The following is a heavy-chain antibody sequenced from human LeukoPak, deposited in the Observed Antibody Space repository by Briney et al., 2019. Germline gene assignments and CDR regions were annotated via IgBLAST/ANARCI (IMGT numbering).Heavy chain of an antibody. CDR1: GGSISSYY. D-gene: IGHD1-26*01. J-gene: IGHJ6*02. CDR2: IYDSGST. Sequence: SETLSLTCTVSGGSISSYYWSWIRQPPGKGVEWIGYIYDSGSTNYNPSLKSRVTISVDTSKNQFSLKLSPVTAADAAVYYCARTHSGSYYYYYYGMDVWGQGTTVTVSS. V-gene: IGHV4-59*08. CDR3: ARTHSGSYYYYYYGMDV.